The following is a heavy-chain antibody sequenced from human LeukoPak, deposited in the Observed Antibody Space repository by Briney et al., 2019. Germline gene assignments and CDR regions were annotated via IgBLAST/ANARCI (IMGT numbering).Heavy chain of an antibody. J-gene: IGHJ5*02. CDR2: IYTSGST. CDR1: GGSISSGSYY. V-gene: IGHV4-61*02. D-gene: IGHD3-3*01. Sequence: SQTLSLTCTVSGGSISSGSYYWSWIRQPAGKGLEWIGRIYTSGSTNYSPSLKSRVTISVDTSKNQFSLKLSSVTAADTAVYYCAREVDFGVVPNWFDPWGQGTRVTVSS. CDR3: AREVDFGVVPNWFDP.